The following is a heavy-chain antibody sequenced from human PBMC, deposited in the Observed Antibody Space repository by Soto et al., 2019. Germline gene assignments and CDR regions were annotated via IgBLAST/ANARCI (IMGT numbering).Heavy chain of an antibody. V-gene: IGHV1-3*04. Sequence: QVQLVQSGPEVKKPGASVKVSCKASAYTFTRYAMHWVRQAPGQGLEWMGWINTGNGNSHYSQKFQGRGTFTRDTSATSAYMELTGLRPGDTDISVSARNVDYFDPWGQGTLVTVSS. CDR1: AYTFTRYA. CDR3: ARNVDYFDP. D-gene: IGHD4-17*01. CDR2: INTGNGNS. J-gene: IGHJ5*02.